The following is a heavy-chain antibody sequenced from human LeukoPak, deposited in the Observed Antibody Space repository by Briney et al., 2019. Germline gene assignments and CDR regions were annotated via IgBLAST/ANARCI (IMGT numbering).Heavy chain of an antibody. CDR1: GFTFSSYG. J-gene: IGHJ3*02. V-gene: IGHV3-30*03. CDR2: ISYDGSNK. D-gene: IGHD1-14*01. Sequence: GGSLRLSCAASGFTFSSYGMHWVRQAPGKGLEWVAVISYDGSNKYYADSVKGQFTISRDNSKNTLYLQMNSLRAEDTAVYYCARDRTGAFDIWGQGTMVTVSS. CDR3: ARDRTGAFDI.